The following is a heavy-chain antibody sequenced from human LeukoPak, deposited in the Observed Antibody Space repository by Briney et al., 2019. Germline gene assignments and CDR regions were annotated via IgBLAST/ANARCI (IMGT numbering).Heavy chain of an antibody. J-gene: IGHJ4*02. CDR1: GFTFSDYY. V-gene: IGHV3-11*01. D-gene: IGHD3-22*01. CDR2: ISSSGNTI. CDR3: ARDRFPSYYYDSSGFWNYFDY. Sequence: GGSLRLSCAASGFTFSDYYMSWIRQAPGKGVEWVSYISSSGNTIYYADSVKGRFTISRDNAKNSLYLHMNSLRAEDTAVYYCARDRFPSYYYDSSGFWNYFDYWGQGTLVTVSS.